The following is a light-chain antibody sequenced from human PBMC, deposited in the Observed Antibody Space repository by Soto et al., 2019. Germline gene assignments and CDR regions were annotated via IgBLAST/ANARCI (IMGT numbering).Light chain of an antibody. Sequence: QSALTQPASVSGSPGQSITISCTGTSSDVGGYNYVSWYQQHPGKAPTLMIYDVSNRPSGASNRFSGSKSGNTASLTISGLQAEDEADYYCTSYTSSSTILFGGGTKLTVL. CDR3: TSYTSSSTIL. CDR2: DVS. J-gene: IGLJ2*01. V-gene: IGLV2-14*03. CDR1: SSDVGGYNY.